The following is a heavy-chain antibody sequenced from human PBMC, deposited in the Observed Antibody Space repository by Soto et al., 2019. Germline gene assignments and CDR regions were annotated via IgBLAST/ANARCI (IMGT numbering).Heavy chain of an antibody. V-gene: IGHV1-18*01. Sequence: QVQLVQSGAEVKKPGASVKVSCKASGYTCTSYGISWVRQAPGQGLERMGWISGYNGNTKYAQKLQGSVTMTTDPSTSTAYMELRGLRSDDTAVYYCARDLGGQTVDYWGQGTLITVSS. D-gene: IGHD1-26*01. J-gene: IGHJ4*02. CDR3: ARDLGGQTVDY. CDR1: GYTCTSYG. CDR2: ISGYNGNT.